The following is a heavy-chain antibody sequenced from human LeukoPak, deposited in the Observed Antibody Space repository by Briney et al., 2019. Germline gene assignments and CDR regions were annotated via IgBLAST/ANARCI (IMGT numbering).Heavy chain of an antibody. CDR3: AKDPSQIVVVPAAPTFDY. D-gene: IGHD2-2*01. CDR1: GFTFSSYA. CDR2: ISGSGGST. V-gene: IGHV3-23*01. J-gene: IGHJ4*02. Sequence: GGSLRLSCAASGFTFSSYAMSWVRQAPGKGLEWVSAISGSGGSTYYAGSVKGRFTISRDNSKNTLYLQMNSLRAEDTAVYYCAKDPSQIVVVPAAPTFDYWGQGTLVTVSS.